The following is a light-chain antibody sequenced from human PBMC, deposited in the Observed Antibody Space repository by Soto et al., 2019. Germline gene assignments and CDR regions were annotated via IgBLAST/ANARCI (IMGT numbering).Light chain of an antibody. J-gene: IGKJ2*01. CDR1: QSISDH. CDR3: QQSYSTPYT. Sequence: DIQMTQSPSSLSASVGDRVTITCRPSQSISDHLNWYQQKPGEAPKLLIYVASSLQSDVPTRFSGSASGTDFTLTISGLQAEDFATYFCQQSYSTPYTFRRGTKLEIK. CDR2: VAS. V-gene: IGKV1-39*01.